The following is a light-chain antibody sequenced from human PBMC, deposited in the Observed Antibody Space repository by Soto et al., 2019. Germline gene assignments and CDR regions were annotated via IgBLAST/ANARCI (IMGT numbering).Light chain of an antibody. V-gene: IGLV2-14*03. CDR2: DVS. CDR1: SSEVGGYNY. CDR3: SSYTTSNTRQIV. J-gene: IGLJ1*01. Sequence: QSVLTQPASLSGAPWRSVTNSFTGTSSEVGGYNYVSWYQHHPGKAPKLMIFDVSNRPSGVSNRFSGSRSGNTASLTISGLQPEDEADYYCSSYTTSNTRQIVFGTGTKVTVL.